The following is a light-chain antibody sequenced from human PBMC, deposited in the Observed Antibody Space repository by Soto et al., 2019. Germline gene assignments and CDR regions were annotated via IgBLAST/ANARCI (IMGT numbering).Light chain of an antibody. V-gene: IGKV1-9*01. CDR1: QGISNS. J-gene: IGKJ5*01. CDR3: KQYNSLIT. CDR2: LAS. Sequence: IQLTQYTSSLSASVVDRVTITCRASQGISNSLSWYQQKPGKAPKLLMYLASTLQSGVPSRFSGSGSGTEFTLTISSLQPDDFATYYCKQYNSLITFGQGTRLEI.